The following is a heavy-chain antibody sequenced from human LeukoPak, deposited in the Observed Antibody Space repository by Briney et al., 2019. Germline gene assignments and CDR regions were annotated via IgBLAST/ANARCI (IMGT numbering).Heavy chain of an antibody. CDR3: ARSPTKRVPEDY. V-gene: IGHV4-39*07. CDR1: GGSISTSNYY. D-gene: IGHD2-2*01. CDR2: IFYSGST. J-gene: IGHJ4*02. Sequence: PSETLSLTCTVSGGSISTSNYYWGWIRQPPGKGLEWIGNIFYSGSTYYSPCLKSRVTISLDTSRNQFSLRLTSVTAADTAVYYCARSPTKRVPEDYWGQGTLVTVSS.